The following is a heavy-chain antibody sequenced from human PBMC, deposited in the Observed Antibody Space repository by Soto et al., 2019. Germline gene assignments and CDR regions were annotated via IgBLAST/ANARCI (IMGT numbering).Heavy chain of an antibody. V-gene: IGHV3-30*18. J-gene: IGHJ1*01. Sequence: VQLVESGGGVVQPGRSLRLSCAASGFTFNSYGMHWILQSPGKRLEWVAVLSYDGGNIYSADSVKGGFTISRDTSENTMYRQMNRLRTENMAVYYCEKDPAAARNFSEYFPHCGQGTLVTVSS. CDR2: LSYDGGNI. D-gene: IGHD6-13*01. CDR1: GFTFNSYG. CDR3: EKDPAAARNFSEYFPH.